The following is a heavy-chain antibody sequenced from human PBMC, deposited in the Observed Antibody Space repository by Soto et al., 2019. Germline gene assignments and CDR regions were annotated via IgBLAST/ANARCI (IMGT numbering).Heavy chain of an antibody. Sequence: ASVKVSCKVSGYTLTELSMHWVRQAPGKGLEWMGGFDPEDGETIYAQKFQGRVTMTEDTSTDTAYMELSSLRSEDTAVYYCVTWSGYYHWFDPWGQGTLVTVSS. CDR2: FDPEDGET. V-gene: IGHV1-24*01. CDR1: GYTLTELS. J-gene: IGHJ5*02. CDR3: VTWSGYYHWFDP. D-gene: IGHD3-3*01.